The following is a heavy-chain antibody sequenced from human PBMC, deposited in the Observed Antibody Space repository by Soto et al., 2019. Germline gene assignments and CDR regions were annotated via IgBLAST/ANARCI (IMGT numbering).Heavy chain of an antibody. Sequence: SETLSLTCTVSGGSISSGGYYWSWIRQHPGKGLEWIGYIYYSGSTYYNPSLKSRVTISVDTSKNQFSLKLSSVTAADTAVYLCARVSAMDYYYGMDVCGQGXTVTVSS. J-gene: IGHJ6*02. CDR2: IYYSGST. CDR1: GGSISSGGYY. D-gene: IGHD5-18*01. CDR3: ARVSAMDYYYGMDV. V-gene: IGHV4-31*03.